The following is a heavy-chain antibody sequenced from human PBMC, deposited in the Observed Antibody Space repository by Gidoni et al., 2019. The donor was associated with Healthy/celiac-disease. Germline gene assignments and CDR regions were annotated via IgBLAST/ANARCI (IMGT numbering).Heavy chain of an antibody. CDR1: GFTFTSSA. D-gene: IGHD6-13*01. CDR2: IVVGSGNT. CDR3: AADIAAAGTKTAYYYYYGMDV. J-gene: IGHJ6*02. Sequence: QMQLVQSGPEVKKPGTSVKVSCKASGFTFTSSAVQWVRQARGQRLEWIGWIVVGSGNTNYAQKFQERVTITRDMSTSTAYMELSSLRSEDTAVYYCAADIAAAGTKTAYYYYYGMDVWGQGTTVTVSS. V-gene: IGHV1-58*01.